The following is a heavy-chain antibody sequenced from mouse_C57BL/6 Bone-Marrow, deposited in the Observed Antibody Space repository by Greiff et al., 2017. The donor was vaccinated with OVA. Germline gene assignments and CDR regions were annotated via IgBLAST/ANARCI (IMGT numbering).Heavy chain of an antibody. CDR3: ARCAYGSSSFDY. V-gene: IGHV1-64*01. J-gene: IGHJ2*01. D-gene: IGHD1-1*01. CDR2: IHPNSGST. Sequence: QVQLQQPGAELVKPGASVKLSCKASGYTFTSYWMHWVKQRPGQGLEWIGMIHPNSGSTNYNEKFKSKATLTVDKSSSTAYMQLSSLTSEDSAVYYCARCAYGSSSFDYWGQGTTLTVSS. CDR1: GYTFTSYW.